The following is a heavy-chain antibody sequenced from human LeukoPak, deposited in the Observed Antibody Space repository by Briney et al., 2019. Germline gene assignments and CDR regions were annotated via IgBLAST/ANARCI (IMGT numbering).Heavy chain of an antibody. V-gene: IGHV3-23*01. Sequence: GGSLRLSCAASGFTFSTYAMSWVRQAPEKRLEWVSTISGSGVSTYYADSVKGRFTISRDNSKNMLYLQVNSLRAEDTAVYHCAKVLIGSSGYYFDYWGQGTLVTVSS. CDR3: AKVLIGSSGYYFDY. CDR1: GFTFSTYA. CDR2: ISGSGVST. J-gene: IGHJ4*02. D-gene: IGHD3-22*01.